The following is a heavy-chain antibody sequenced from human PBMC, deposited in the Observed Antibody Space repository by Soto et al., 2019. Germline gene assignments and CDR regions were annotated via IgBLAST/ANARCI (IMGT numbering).Heavy chain of an antibody. CDR1: GGTFSSYA. CDR2: IIPIFGTA. D-gene: IGHD6-13*01. V-gene: IGHV1-69*13. Sequence: ASVKVSCKASGGTFSSYAISWVRQAPGQGLEWMGGIIPIFGTANYAQKFQGRVTITADESTSTAYMELSSLRSEDTAVYYCARSGRSWNLREFDYWGQGTLVTVSS. CDR3: ARSGRSWNLREFDY. J-gene: IGHJ4*02.